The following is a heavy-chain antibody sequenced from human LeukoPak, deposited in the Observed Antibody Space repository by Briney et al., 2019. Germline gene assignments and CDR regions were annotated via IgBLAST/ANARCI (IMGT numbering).Heavy chain of an antibody. CDR1: GFTFSSYS. J-gene: IGHJ4*02. CDR2: ISSSSSTI. V-gene: IGHV3-48*04. D-gene: IGHD6-19*01. CDR3: ARLLDSSGWCVVVY. Sequence: GGSLRLSCAASGFTFSSYSMNWVRQAPGKGLEWVSFISSSSSTIYYADSVKGRFTISRDNAKNSLYLQMNSLRAEDTAVYYCARLLDSSGWCVVVYWGQGILVTVSS.